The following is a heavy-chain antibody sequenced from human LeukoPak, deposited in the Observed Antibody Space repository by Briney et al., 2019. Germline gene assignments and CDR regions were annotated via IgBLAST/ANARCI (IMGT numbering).Heavy chain of an antibody. Sequence: SETLSLTCTVSGGSISGYYWSWIRQPAGKGLEWIGRIYTSGSTNYNPSLKSRVTMSVDTSKNQFSLKLSSVTAADTAVYYCARQPMTTVTHYYYYGMDVWGQGTTVTVSS. D-gene: IGHD4-11*01. J-gene: IGHJ6*02. V-gene: IGHV4-4*07. CDR2: IYTSGST. CDR3: ARQPMTTVTHYYYYGMDV. CDR1: GGSISGYY.